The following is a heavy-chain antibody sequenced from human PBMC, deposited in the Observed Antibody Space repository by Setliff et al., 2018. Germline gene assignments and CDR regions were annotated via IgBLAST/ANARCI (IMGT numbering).Heavy chain of an antibody. Sequence: ASVKVSCKASGYTFTSYGISWVRQAPGQGLEWMGWISAYNGNTNYAQKLQGRVTMTTDTSTSTAYMELRSLRSDDTAVYYCARVLVGAKDPGANWFDPWGQGTLVTSPQ. D-gene: IGHD1-26*01. J-gene: IGHJ5*02. CDR2: ISAYNGNT. V-gene: IGHV1-18*01. CDR1: GYTFTSYG. CDR3: ARVLVGAKDPGANWFDP.